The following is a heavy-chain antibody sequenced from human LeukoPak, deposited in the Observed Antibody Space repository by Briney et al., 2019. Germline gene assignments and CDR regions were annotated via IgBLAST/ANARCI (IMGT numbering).Heavy chain of an antibody. V-gene: IGHV1-2*02. J-gene: IGHJ6*02. Sequence: GASVKVSCKASGYTFTGYYMHWVRQAPGQGLEWMGWINPNSGGTNYAQKFQGRVTMTRDTSISTAYMELSRLRSDDTAVYYCAREVVVIREGYYGMDVWGQGTTVTVSS. CDR1: GYTFTGYY. CDR3: AREVVVIREGYYGMDV. CDR2: INPNSGGT. D-gene: IGHD3-22*01.